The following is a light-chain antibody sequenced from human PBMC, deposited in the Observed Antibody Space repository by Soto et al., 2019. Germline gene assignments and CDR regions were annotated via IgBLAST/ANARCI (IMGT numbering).Light chain of an antibody. J-gene: IGKJ1*01. CDR2: DAS. CDR3: HHDSLTAPWT. CDR1: QNINMW. Sequence: DIPMTQSPSTLSASVGDRVTITCRASQNINMWLAWYQQKPGKAPKLLIYDASSLQSGVPSRLGGSGSGTDCTRTTTSQLPDEGATDYCHHDSLTAPWTFGQGTKVEI. V-gene: IGKV1-5*01.